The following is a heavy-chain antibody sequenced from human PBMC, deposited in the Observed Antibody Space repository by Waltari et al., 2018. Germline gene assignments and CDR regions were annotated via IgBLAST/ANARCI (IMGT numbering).Heavy chain of an antibody. Sequence: QVQLVQSGAEVKKPGSSVKVSCKASGGTFSSYAISWVRQAPGQGLEWMGGIIPIFGTANYAQKFQGRVTITTDESTSTAYMELSSLRSEDTAVYYCARSTQGDDFWSGFLPFDYWGQGTLVTVSS. J-gene: IGHJ4*02. CDR2: IIPIFGTA. D-gene: IGHD3-3*01. CDR1: GGTFSSYA. CDR3: ARSTQGDDFWSGFLPFDY. V-gene: IGHV1-69*05.